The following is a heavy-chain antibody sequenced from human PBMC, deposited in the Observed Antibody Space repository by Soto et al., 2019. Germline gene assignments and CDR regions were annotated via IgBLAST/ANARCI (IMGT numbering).Heavy chain of an antibody. Sequence: GGSLRLSCAASGFTFSSYAMHWVRQAPGKGLEWVAVISYDGSNKYYADSVKGRFTISRDNSKNTLYLQMNSLRAEDTAVYYCARDLGITGTTGGTFDYWGQGTLVTVSS. CDR2: ISYDGSNK. D-gene: IGHD1-7*01. CDR3: ARDLGITGTTGGTFDY. CDR1: GFTFSSYA. J-gene: IGHJ4*02. V-gene: IGHV3-30-3*01.